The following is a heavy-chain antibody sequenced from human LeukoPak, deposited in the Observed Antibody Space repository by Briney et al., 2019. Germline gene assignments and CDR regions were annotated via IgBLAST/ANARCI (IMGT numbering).Heavy chain of an antibody. D-gene: IGHD5-12*01. Sequence: SETLSLTCAVSGDSISSINWCNWVRRSPGKGLEWIGEISHSGNTNYSPSLKSRVTISVDKSKNQFSLKLTSVTAADTAVYYCARGRLVVAPLDLWGRGTLVSVSS. J-gene: IGHJ2*01. V-gene: IGHV4-4*02. CDR2: ISHSGNT. CDR1: GDSISSINW. CDR3: ARGRLVVAPLDL.